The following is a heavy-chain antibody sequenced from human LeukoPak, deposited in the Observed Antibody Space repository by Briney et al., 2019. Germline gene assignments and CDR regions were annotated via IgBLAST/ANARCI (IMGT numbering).Heavy chain of an antibody. J-gene: IGHJ4*02. Sequence: ASVKVSCKASGYTFTSYAMNWVRQAPGQGLEWMGWINTNTGNPTYAQGFTGRFVFSLDTSVSTAYLQISSLKAEDTAVYHCVMVRGVIIPSSGDYWGQGTLVTVSS. CDR3: VMVRGVIIPSSGDY. CDR1: GYTFTSYA. D-gene: IGHD3-10*01. CDR2: INTNTGNP. V-gene: IGHV7-4-1*02.